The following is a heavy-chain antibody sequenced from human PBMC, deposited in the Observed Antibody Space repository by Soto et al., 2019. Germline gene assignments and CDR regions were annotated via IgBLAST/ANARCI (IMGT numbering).Heavy chain of an antibody. Sequence: PSETMSVTCAVSGGSISSGGYSWSWIRQPPGKGLEWIGYIYHSGSIYYNPSLKSRATISVDRSKNQFSLKLSSVTAADTAVYYCARVPLLWGQGTLVTSPQ. J-gene: IGHJ4*02. CDR1: GGSISSGGYS. V-gene: IGHV4-30-2*01. D-gene: IGHD1-26*01. CDR2: IYHSGSI. CDR3: ARVPLL.